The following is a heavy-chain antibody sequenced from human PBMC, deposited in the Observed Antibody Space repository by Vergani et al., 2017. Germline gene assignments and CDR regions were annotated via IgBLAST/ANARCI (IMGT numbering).Heavy chain of an antibody. J-gene: IGHJ6*01. D-gene: IGHD2-21*02. V-gene: IGHV1-69*08. CDR2: IIPVLGKT. CDR1: GATFRSNT. Sequence: QVQLVQSGAEVKKPGSSVKVSCKASGATFRSNTISWVRQVPGQGLEWMGRIIPVLGKTKYAQDFQGRLTITADTSTSTDYMELTSLRSQDTAVYYCARDPRGYGGDPEDYYY. CDR3: ARDPRGYGGDPEDYYY.